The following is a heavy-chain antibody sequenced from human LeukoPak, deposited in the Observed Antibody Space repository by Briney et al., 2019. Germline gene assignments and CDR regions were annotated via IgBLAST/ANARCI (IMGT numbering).Heavy chain of an antibody. CDR1: GFIFTTYA. Sequence: PGGSLRLSCAASGFIFTTYAMTWVRQAPGKGLEWVSAISGSGGSTYYADSVKGRFTISRDNSKNTLYLQMHSLRAEDPAVYYCAKESLRVVPSATFDYWGQGTLVTVSS. CDR2: ISGSGGST. D-gene: IGHD2-2*01. V-gene: IGHV3-23*01. J-gene: IGHJ4*02. CDR3: AKESLRVVPSATFDY.